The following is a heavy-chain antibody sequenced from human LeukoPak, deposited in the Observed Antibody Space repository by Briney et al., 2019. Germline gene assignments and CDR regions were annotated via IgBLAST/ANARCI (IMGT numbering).Heavy chain of an antibody. V-gene: IGHV4-34*01. CDR1: GGSFSAYY. Sequence: SETLSLTCAVYGGSFSAYYYYWSWIRQPPGRGLEWIGEISHSGSTNDNPSLKSRVTISIDTSKNQFSLRLSSVTAADTAVYYCARHPSGYSYGRDWGQGTLVTVSS. CDR3: ARHPSGYSYGRD. J-gene: IGHJ4*02. D-gene: IGHD5-18*01. CDR2: ISHSGST.